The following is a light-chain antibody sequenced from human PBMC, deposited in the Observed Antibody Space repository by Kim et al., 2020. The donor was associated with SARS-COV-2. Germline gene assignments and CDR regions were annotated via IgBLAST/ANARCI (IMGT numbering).Light chain of an antibody. V-gene: IGKV1-27*01. CDR1: QGISSS. J-gene: IGKJ1*01. CDR2: AAS. Sequence: IQMTQSPSSLSASVGDRVTITCRASQGISSSLAWYQQNPGKAPKLLIYAASALQSGVPSRFSGSGSGTDFTLTISSLQPEDVATYSCQKYDSAPWTFGQGTKVDIK. CDR3: QKYDSAPWT.